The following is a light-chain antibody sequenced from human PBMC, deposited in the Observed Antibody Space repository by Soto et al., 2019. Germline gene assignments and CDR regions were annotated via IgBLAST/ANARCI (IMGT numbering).Light chain of an antibody. CDR3: QQYNSCPTIT. J-gene: IGKJ5*01. CDR2: DAS. Sequence: EIVMTQYPASLSLSPGQRATLSCRASESVSRNLAWYQPKPGQAPRLLIYDASTRANGIPDRFSGGGSGTEYTLTISSLQSEDFVVYDCQQYNSCPTITFGQGTRLEIK. CDR1: ESVSRN. V-gene: IGKV3-15*01.